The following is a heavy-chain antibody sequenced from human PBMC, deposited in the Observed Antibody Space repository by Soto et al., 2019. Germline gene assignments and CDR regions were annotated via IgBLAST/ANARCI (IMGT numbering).Heavy chain of an antibody. D-gene: IGHD5-18*01. V-gene: IGHV4-59*01. Sequence: QVQLQESGPGLVKPSETLSLTCTVSGGSISSYYWSWIRQPPGKGLEWIGYIYYSGSTNYNPSLKSRVTISVDTAKNQFSLKLSSVTAADTAVYYCASGIQLWLNYWGQGTLVTVSS. CDR1: GGSISSYY. CDR3: ASGIQLWLNY. J-gene: IGHJ4*02. CDR2: IYYSGST.